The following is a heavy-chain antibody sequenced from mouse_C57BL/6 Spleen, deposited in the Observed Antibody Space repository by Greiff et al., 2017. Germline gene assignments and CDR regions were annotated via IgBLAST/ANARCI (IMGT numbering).Heavy chain of an antibody. CDR1: GYTFTSYW. J-gene: IGHJ4*01. CDR2: IDSSDSET. D-gene: IGHD2-4*01. Sequence: VQLQQPGAELVRPGSSVKLSCKASGYTFTSYWMHWVKQRPIQGLEWIGNIDSSDSETHYNQKFKDKATLTVDKSSSTAYMQLSSLTSEDSAVYYCARSPGDYDVGAMDYWGQGTSVTVSS. CDR3: ARSPGDYDVGAMDY. V-gene: IGHV1-52*01.